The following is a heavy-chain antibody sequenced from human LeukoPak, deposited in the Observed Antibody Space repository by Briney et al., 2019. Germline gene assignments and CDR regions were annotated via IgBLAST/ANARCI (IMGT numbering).Heavy chain of an antibody. CDR2: ISGSGGST. J-gene: IGHJ4*02. V-gene: IGHV3-23*01. D-gene: IGHD3-22*01. Sequence: GGSLRLSCAASGFTFSSYAMSWVRQAPGKGLEWVSAISGSGGSTYYADSVKGRFTISRDNSKNTLYLQMNSLRAEDTAVYYCATHDTYYYDSSGYYFGYWGQGTLVTVSS. CDR3: ATHDTYYYDSSGYYFGY. CDR1: GFTFSSYA.